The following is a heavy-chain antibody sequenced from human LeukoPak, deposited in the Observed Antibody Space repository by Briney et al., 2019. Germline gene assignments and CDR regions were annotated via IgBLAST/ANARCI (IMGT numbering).Heavy chain of an antibody. Sequence: PSETLSLTCTVSADPINSGVYYWSWVRQPAGRGVEWIGHTSGTTTNSNPSLKRRVAISLDTSKKHFSIKVSTVTAADTAVYYCARAKKRSGRSRNFYLDVWGKGTTVTVSS. J-gene: IGHJ6*03. CDR1: ADPINSGVYY. V-gene: IGHV4-61*02. CDR3: ARAKKRSGRSRNFYLDV. D-gene: IGHD1-26*01. CDR2: TSGTT.